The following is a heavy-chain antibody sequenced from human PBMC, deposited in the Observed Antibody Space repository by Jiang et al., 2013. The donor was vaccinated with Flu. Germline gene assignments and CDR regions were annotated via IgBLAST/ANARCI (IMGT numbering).Heavy chain of an antibody. V-gene: IGHV1-69*02. J-gene: IGHJ4*02. CDR3: ARMYYDILTGYQEPFDY. D-gene: IGHD3-9*01. Sequence: GRVTITADKSTSTAYMELSSLRSEDTAVYYCARMYYDILTGYQEPFDYWGQGTLVTVSS.